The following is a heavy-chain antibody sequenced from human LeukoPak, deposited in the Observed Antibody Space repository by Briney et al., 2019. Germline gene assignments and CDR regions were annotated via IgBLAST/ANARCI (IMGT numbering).Heavy chain of an antibody. J-gene: IGHJ4*02. D-gene: IGHD4-11*01. Sequence: ASVKVSCKASGYTFTSYDINWVRQATGQGLEWMGWMNPNSGNTGYAQKFQGRVTMTEDTSTDTAYMELSSLRSEDTAVYYCATEQTTPRGYYWGQGTLVTVSS. CDR3: ATEQTTPRGYY. CDR1: GYTFTSYD. V-gene: IGHV1-8*01. CDR2: MNPNSGNT.